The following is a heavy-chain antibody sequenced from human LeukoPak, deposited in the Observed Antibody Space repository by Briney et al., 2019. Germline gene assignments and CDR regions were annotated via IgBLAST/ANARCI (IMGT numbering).Heavy chain of an antibody. V-gene: IGHV4-39*01. CDR3: TSPYFDY. CDR1: GASISSSSYY. J-gene: IGHJ4*02. CDR2: IYYSGST. Sequence: SETLSLTCTVSGASISSSSYYWGWIRQPPGEGLEWIGSIYYSGSTYYNPSLKSRVTISMDPSKNQFSLKLSSVTAADTAVYYCTSPYFDYWGQGTLVTVSS.